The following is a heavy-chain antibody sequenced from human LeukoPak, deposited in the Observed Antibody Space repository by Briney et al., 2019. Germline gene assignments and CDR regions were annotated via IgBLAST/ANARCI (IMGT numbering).Heavy chain of an antibody. V-gene: IGHV6-1*01. Sequence: SQTLSLTCAISGDSVSSNSAGWSWIRQSPSRGLEWLGRTYYRSKWYNDYAISVKSRITINPDTSKNQFSLQLNSVTPEDTAVYYCARGGGSLDYWGQGTLVTVSS. CDR1: GDSVSSNSAG. D-gene: IGHD2-15*01. CDR2: TYYRSKWYN. CDR3: ARGGGSLDY. J-gene: IGHJ4*02.